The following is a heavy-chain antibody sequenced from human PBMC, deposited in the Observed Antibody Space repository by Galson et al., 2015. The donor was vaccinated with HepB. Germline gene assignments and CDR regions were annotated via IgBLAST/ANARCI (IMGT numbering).Heavy chain of an antibody. CDR2: IIPIFGTA. Sequence: KFSCKASGGTFSSYAISWVRQAPGQGLEWMGGIIPIFGTANYAQKFQGRVTITADESTSTAYMELSSLRSEDTAVYYCARGSGSLEEAAFDIWGQGTMVTVSS. D-gene: IGHD1-26*01. J-gene: IGHJ3*02. V-gene: IGHV1-69*01. CDR3: ARGSGSLEEAAFDI. CDR1: GGTFSSYA.